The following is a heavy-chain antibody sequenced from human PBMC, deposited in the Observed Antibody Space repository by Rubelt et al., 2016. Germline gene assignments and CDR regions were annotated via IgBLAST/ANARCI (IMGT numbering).Heavy chain of an antibody. CDR2: INGDGSST. J-gene: IGHJ3*02. CDR3: ARAQYLADDAFDI. V-gene: IGHV3-74*01. D-gene: IGHD2-2*01. Sequence: GKGLVWVSRINGDGSSTNYADSVKGRLTISRDNAKNTLYLQMNSLRAEDTAVYYCARAQYLADDAFDIWGQGTMVTVFS.